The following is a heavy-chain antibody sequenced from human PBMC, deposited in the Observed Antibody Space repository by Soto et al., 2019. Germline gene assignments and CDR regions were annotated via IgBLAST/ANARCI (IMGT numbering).Heavy chain of an antibody. CDR2: ITTYNGNR. V-gene: IGHV1-18*01. J-gene: IGHJ4*02. Sequence: QVQLVQSGPEVKNPGASVKVSCKASGYTFKNYGIKWVRQAPGQGLEWVGWITTYNGNRYSAEKFQGRVTMTTDTSTSTTYMELKSLTSDDTGVDYCARDAQPKGVAADGASDYWGQGTLVTVSS. CDR1: GYTFKNYG. D-gene: IGHD6-19*01. CDR3: ARDAQPKGVAADGASDY.